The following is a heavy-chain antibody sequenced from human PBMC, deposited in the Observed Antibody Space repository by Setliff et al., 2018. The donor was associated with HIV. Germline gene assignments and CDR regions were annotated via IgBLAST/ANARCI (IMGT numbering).Heavy chain of an antibody. CDR1: GGSIGGGPYY. V-gene: IGHV4-31*11. CDR3: ASAPRQDVELRFDN. J-gene: IGHJ5*02. Sequence: PSETLSLTCAVSGGSIGGGPYYWNWIRQRPGKGLEWIGYIYDSVSTYYNPSLKSRVTISGDTSQNQFSLKLNSVTAADTAIYYCASAPRQDVELRFDNWGQGTVVTVSS. D-gene: IGHD2-8*01. CDR2: IYDSVST.